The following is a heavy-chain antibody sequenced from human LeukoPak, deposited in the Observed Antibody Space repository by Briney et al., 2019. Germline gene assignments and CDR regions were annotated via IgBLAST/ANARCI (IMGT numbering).Heavy chain of an antibody. CDR2: IYYSGST. J-gene: IGHJ5*02. CDR3: ARGIVPAAIPPPNWFDP. V-gene: IGHV4-39*07. Sequence: ASETLSLNCTVSGGSISSSSYYWGWIRQPPGKGLEWIGSIYYSGSTYYNPSLKSRVTISVDTSKNQFSLKLSSVTAADTAVYYCARGIVPAAIPPPNWFDPWGQGTLVTVSS. D-gene: IGHD2-2*01. CDR1: GGSISSSSYY.